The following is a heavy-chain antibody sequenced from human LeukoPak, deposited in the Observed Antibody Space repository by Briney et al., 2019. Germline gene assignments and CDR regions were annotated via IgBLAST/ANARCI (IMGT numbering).Heavy chain of an antibody. CDR1: GFTFSSYG. D-gene: IGHD6-13*01. V-gene: IGHV3-30*18. Sequence: GGFLRLSCAASGFTFSSYGMHWVRQAPGKGLEWVADISYDGSNKYYADSVKGRFTISRDNSKNTLYLQMNSLRAEDTAVYYCANGYHYTSNLYVHFQHWGQGTLVTVSS. CDR3: ANGYHYTSNLYVHFQH. J-gene: IGHJ1*01. CDR2: ISYDGSNK.